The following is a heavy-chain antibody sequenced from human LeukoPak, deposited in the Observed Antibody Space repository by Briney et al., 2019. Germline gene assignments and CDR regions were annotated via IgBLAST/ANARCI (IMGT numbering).Heavy chain of an antibody. J-gene: IGHJ4*02. D-gene: IGHD4-17*01. CDR3: ANEIRPNDY. Sequence: GGSLRLSCAASEFYFSSHAMTWVRQAPGKGLEWVSAISISGSKTYYADSVKGRFTISRDNSKNTLYLQMNSLRAEDTAVYYCANEIRPNDYWGQGTQVTVSS. V-gene: IGHV3-23*01. CDR2: ISISGSKT. CDR1: EFYFSSHA.